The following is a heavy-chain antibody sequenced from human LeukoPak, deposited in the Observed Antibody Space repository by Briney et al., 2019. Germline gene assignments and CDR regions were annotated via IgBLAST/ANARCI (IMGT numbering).Heavy chain of an antibody. J-gene: IGHJ4*02. CDR2: IYYSGST. D-gene: IGHD3-9*01. Sequence: SETLSLTCTVSGGSISNYYWSWIRQPPGKGLEWIGYIYYSGSTNYIPSLKSRVTISVDTSKNQFSPKLSSVTAADTAVYYCAEGTGYFDPLDYWGQGTLVTVSS. CDR1: GGSISNYY. CDR3: AEGTGYFDPLDY. V-gene: IGHV4-59*01.